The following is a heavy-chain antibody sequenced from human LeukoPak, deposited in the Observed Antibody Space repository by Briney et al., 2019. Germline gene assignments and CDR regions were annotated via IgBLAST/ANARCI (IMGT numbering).Heavy chain of an antibody. D-gene: IGHD2-2*01. CDR1: GGSISSGDYY. J-gene: IGHJ6*02. V-gene: IGHV4-31*03. CDR2: IYNTENT. CDR3: TRDRRSERGNQLLRYNHNSGVDV. Sequence: NPSETLSLTCTVSGGSISSGDYYWSWIRQHPGKGLVWIGYIYNTENTLYNPSLKSRVLISVDTSKNEFSLKLNSVTVADTAVYYCTRDRRSERGNQLLRYNHNSGVDVWGQGTTVTVSS.